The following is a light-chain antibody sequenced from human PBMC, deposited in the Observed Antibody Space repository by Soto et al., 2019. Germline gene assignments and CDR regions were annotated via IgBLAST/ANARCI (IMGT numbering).Light chain of an antibody. J-gene: IGLJ1*01. CDR1: SSDVGGYNY. V-gene: IGLV2-8*01. Sequence: QSALTQPPSASGSPGQSVTISCTGTSSDVGGYNYVSWYQQHPGKVPKLMVYEVNKRHSGVPDRFSGSKSGNTASLTVSGLQAEDEGDYYCTSYAGGNNVFGTGTKLTVL. CDR2: EVN. CDR3: TSYAGGNNV.